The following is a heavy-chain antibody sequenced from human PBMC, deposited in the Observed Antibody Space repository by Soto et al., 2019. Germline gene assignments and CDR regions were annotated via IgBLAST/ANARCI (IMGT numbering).Heavy chain of an antibody. D-gene: IGHD3-10*01. CDR3: ARLWFGKPPGYLDY. J-gene: IGHJ4*02. Sequence: QVQLQASGPGLVKPSETLSLTCSVSGGSIRNYYWNWIRQPAGKGLEWIGRIYTSGNSDYNPSLKRRVTMSADTSKKQLSLRLSSVTAADSAVYYCARLWFGKPPGYLDYWGQGIRVTISS. V-gene: IGHV4-4*07. CDR1: GGSIRNYY. CDR2: IYTSGNS.